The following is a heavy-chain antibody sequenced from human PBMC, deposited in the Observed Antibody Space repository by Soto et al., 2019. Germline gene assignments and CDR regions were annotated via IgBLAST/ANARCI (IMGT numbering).Heavy chain of an antibody. Sequence: ASVKVSCKASGYSFSFYGINWVRQAPGQGLEWMGWINAGNGHTKYLQNFQGRLTITRDTSATTAYMELSSLRFEDTAVYYCVRDYYYDSSGSDAFDIWGQGTMVTVSS. V-gene: IGHV1-3*01. CDR1: GYSFSFYG. CDR3: VRDYYYDSSGSDAFDI. CDR2: INAGNGHT. J-gene: IGHJ3*02. D-gene: IGHD3-22*01.